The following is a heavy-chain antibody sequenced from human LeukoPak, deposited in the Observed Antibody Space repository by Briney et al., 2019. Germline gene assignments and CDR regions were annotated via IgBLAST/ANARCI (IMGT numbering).Heavy chain of an antibody. D-gene: IGHD4-17*01. Sequence: QLGGSLRLSCAASGFTFSSYEMNWVRQAPGKGLEWVSYISSSGSTIYYADSVKGRFTISRDNSKNTLYLQMNILRAEDTAVYYCARAFSTTAFDYWGQGTLVTVSS. CDR3: ARAFSTTAFDY. J-gene: IGHJ4*02. CDR1: GFTFSSYE. V-gene: IGHV3-48*03. CDR2: ISSSGSTI.